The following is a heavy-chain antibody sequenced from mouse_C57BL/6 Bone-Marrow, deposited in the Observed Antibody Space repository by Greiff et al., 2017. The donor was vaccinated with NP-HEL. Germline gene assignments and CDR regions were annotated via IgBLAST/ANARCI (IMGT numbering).Heavy chain of an antibody. CDR1: GYSITSGYY. CDR3: ARETGTCAY. V-gene: IGHV3-6*01. CDR2: ISYDGSN. J-gene: IGHJ3*01. D-gene: IGHD4-1*01. Sequence: DVKLVESGPGLVKPSQSLSLTCSVTGYSITSGYYWNWIRQFPGNKLEWMGYISYDGSNNYNPSLKNRISITRDTSKNQFFLKLNYVTSEDTATYYCARETGTCAYWGQGTLVTVSA.